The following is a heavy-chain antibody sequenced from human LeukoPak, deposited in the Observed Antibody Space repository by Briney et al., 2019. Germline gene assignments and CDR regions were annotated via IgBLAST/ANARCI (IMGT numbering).Heavy chain of an antibody. CDR3: ARGRGYSSSWYLYYYYYMDV. V-gene: IGHV4-59*12. CDR2: IYYSGST. Sequence: SETLSLTCNVSGGSISSYYWSWIRQPPGKGLEWIGYIYYSGSTNYNPSLKSRVTISVDTSKNQFSLKLSSVTAADTAVYYCARGRGYSSSWYLYYYYYMDVWGKGTTVTVSS. D-gene: IGHD6-13*01. J-gene: IGHJ6*03. CDR1: GGSISSYY.